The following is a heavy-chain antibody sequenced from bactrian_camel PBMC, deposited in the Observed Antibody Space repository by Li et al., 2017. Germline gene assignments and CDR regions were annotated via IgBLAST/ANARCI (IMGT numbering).Heavy chain of an antibody. Sequence: VQLVESGGGSVQAGGSLRLSCAVSGSTSGPYCFGWFRQAPGKGLEWVSSINSDGDTIYYQYSVKGRFTISKDNAKNTLYLQMNRLKPEDTAMYYCAAEPGWCGSASLAADEYSSWGQGTQVTVS. V-gene: IGHV3S1*01. D-gene: IGHD2*01. CDR1: GSTSGPYC. CDR2: INSDGDTI. J-gene: IGHJ4*01. CDR3: AAEPGWCGSASLAADEYSS.